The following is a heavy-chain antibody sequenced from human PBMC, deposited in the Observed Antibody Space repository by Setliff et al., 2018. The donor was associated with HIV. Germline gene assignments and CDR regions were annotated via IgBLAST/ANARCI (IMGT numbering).Heavy chain of an antibody. CDR3: ARLDCSSSSGFVDY. CDR2: IYTSGST. D-gene: IGHD2-2*01. CDR1: GGSISSHY. Sequence: PSETLSLTCTVSGGSISSHYWSWIRQPPGKGLEWIGHIYTSGSTKYNPSLKSRVTVSVDTSKNQLSLNLTSVTAADTAVYYCARLDCSSSSGFVDYWGQGTLVTVSS. V-gene: IGHV4-4*07. J-gene: IGHJ4*02.